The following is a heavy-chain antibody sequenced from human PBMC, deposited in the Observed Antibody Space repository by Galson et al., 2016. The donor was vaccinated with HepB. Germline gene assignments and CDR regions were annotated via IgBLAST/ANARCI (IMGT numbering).Heavy chain of an antibody. V-gene: IGHV3-30*09. CDR1: GFTLNNYA. CDR3: ARDQGWEGCWFDP. CDR2: ISYDGSNR. D-gene: IGHD1-26*01. J-gene: IGHJ5*02. Sequence: SLRLSCAASGFTLNNYALNWVRQAPGKGLEWVALISYDGSNRYYGAPVRGRFAISRDTSKNTVYLQMNSLRPEDTAVYYCARDQGWEGCWFDPWGQGTLVTVSS.